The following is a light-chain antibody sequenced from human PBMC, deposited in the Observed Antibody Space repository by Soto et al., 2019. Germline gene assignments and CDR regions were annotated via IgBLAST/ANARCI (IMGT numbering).Light chain of an antibody. CDR1: QSVSIK. Sequence: EIVMTQSPATLSVSPGERATLSCRASQSVSIKLAWYQQKPGQAPRLLIYDTSTRATGIPARFSGSGSWTEFTLTISSLQSEDFAVYYCQQYNNWPPITFGQGTRLAIK. CDR3: QQYNNWPPIT. CDR2: DTS. V-gene: IGKV3-15*01. J-gene: IGKJ5*01.